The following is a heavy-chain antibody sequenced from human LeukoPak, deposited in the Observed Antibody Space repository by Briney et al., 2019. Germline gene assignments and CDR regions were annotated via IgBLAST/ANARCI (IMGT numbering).Heavy chain of an antibody. Sequence: GGSLRLSCAASGFSFSDYSMNWVRRAPGKGLEWISYIGISSGNTNYADSVKGRFTISGDKAKNSLYLQMNSLRVEDTAVYYCARDYKYAFDNWGQGTLVTVSS. CDR2: IGISSGNT. V-gene: IGHV3-48*01. D-gene: IGHD5-24*01. J-gene: IGHJ4*02. CDR1: GFSFSDYS. CDR3: ARDYKYAFDN.